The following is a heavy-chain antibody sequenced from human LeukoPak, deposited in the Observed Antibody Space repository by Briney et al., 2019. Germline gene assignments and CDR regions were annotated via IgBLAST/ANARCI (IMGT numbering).Heavy chain of an antibody. J-gene: IGHJ4*02. CDR1: AGTFSSYA. CDR2: IIPIFGTA. V-gene: IGHV1-69*13. Sequence: GASVKVSCKASAGTFSSYAISWVRQAPGQGLEWNGGIIPIFGTANYAQKFQGRVTITADESTSTDYMELSSLRSEDTAVYYCARDLYTMVRGVRLGYWGQGTLVTVSS. D-gene: IGHD3-10*01. CDR3: ARDLYTMVRGVRLGY.